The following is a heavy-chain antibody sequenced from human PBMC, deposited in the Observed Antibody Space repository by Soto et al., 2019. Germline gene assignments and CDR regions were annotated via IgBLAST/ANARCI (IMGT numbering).Heavy chain of an antibody. CDR3: ARANWYSEY. CDR1: GDSINNHY. D-gene: IGHD7-27*01. Sequence: QVHLQESGPGLVKPSETLSLTCTVSGDSINNHYWSWIRQPPGRGLEWIGYIYYTGSTNYNPSLKSRVTMSVDTSKNQFSLSLTSLTAADTAIYYCARANWYSEYWGQGTLVTVSS. V-gene: IGHV4-59*11. J-gene: IGHJ4*02. CDR2: IYYTGST.